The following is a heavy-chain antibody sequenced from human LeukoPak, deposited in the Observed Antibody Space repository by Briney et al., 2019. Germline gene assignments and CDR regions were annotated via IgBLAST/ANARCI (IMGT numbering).Heavy chain of an antibody. J-gene: IGHJ4*02. CDR1: GFTFTDYG. CDR2: ISGSGGST. D-gene: IGHD3-16*02. Sequence: PGGSLRLSCAASGFTFTDYGMSWVRQAPGKGLEWVSAISGSGGSTYYADSVKGRFTISRDNAKNSLYLQMNSLRAEDTAVYYCARIYRLGCSDYWGQGTLVTVSS. V-gene: IGHV3-23*01. CDR3: ARIYRLGCSDY.